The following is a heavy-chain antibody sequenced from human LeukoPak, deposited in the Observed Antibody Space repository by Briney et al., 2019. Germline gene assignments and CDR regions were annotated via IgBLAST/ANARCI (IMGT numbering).Heavy chain of an antibody. CDR1: GFTFRSSW. J-gene: IGHJ4*02. CDR3: VRDIGTD. D-gene: IGHD1-14*01. Sequence: PGGSLRLSCAASGFTFRSSWMHWVRQLPGKGLVWVSRINGDGTLTTNADSVKGRFTISRDNAKNMLYLQMNSLRAEDTATYYCVRDIGTDWGQGTLVTVSS. V-gene: IGHV3-74*01. CDR2: INGDGTLT.